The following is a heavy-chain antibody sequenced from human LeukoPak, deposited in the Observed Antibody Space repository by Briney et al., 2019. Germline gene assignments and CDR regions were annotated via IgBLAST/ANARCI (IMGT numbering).Heavy chain of an antibody. Sequence: SETLSLTCTVSGDSISGFYWSWIRQAAGKGLEWIGHIYTSGSTNHNPALKSRVTMSVDMSKKQFSLKLRSVPAADTAVYYCARDVVAARGSFDYWGQGTLVTVSS. J-gene: IGHJ4*02. D-gene: IGHD2-2*01. CDR2: IYTSGST. CDR3: ARDVVAARGSFDY. CDR1: GDSISGFY. V-gene: IGHV4-4*07.